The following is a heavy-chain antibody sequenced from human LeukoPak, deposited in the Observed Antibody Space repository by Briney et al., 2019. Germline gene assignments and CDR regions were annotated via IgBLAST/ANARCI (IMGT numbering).Heavy chain of an antibody. CDR3: VAVRYFDWLLWDY. CDR1: GFTFSSSA. CDR2: ISGSGDRT. D-gene: IGHD3-9*01. Sequence: GGSLRLSCAASGFTFSSSAMSWVRQAPGKGLEWVSTISGSGDRTYYADSVKGRFTISRDNSKNTLYLQMNSLRAEDTAVYYCVAVRYFDWLLWDYWGQGTLVTVSS. V-gene: IGHV3-23*01. J-gene: IGHJ4*02.